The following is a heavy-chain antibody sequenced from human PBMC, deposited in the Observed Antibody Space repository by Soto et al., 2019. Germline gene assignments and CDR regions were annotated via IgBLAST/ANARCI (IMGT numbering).Heavy chain of an antibody. V-gene: IGHV1-69*12. J-gene: IGHJ1*01. Sequence: QVQLVQSGAEVKKPGSSVKVSCKASGGTFSSYAISWVRQAPGQGLEWMGGTIPIFGTANYAQKFQGRVTITADESTSTAYMELSSLRSEDTAVYYCAITNPGYCSGGSCFEYFQHWGQGTLVTVSS. CDR2: TIPIFGTA. CDR3: AITNPGYCSGGSCFEYFQH. CDR1: GGTFSSYA. D-gene: IGHD2-15*01.